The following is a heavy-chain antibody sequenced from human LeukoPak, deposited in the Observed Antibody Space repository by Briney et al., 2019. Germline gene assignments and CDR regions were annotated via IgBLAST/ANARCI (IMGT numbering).Heavy chain of an antibody. Sequence: GGPLRLSCAASGFTFSRYAMSWVRQAPGKALEWVCGISSSGESPYYADSVKGRFTISRDNSKNTLYLEINSLRAEDTAVYYCAKKSRDGYNPFDYLGQGTLVTVSS. CDR3: AKKSRDGYNPFDY. V-gene: IGHV3-23*01. J-gene: IGHJ4*02. D-gene: IGHD5-24*01. CDR2: ISSSGESP. CDR1: GFTFSRYA.